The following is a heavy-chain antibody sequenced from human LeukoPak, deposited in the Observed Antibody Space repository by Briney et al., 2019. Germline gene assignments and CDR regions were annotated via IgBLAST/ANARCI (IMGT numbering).Heavy chain of an antibody. CDR1: GFTFDDYG. CDR3: ARASSSGSYYNAPYFDY. D-gene: IGHD3-10*01. V-gene: IGHV3-20*04. CDR2: INWNDGST. J-gene: IGHJ4*02. Sequence: PGGSLRLSCAASGFTFDDYGMSWVRQAPGKGLEWVSGINWNDGSTGYADSVKGRFTISRDNAKNSLYLQMNSLRAEDTALYYCARASSSGSYYNAPYFDYWGQGTLVTVSS.